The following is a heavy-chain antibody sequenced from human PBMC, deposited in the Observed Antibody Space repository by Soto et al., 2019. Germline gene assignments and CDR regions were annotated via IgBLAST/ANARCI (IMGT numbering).Heavy chain of an antibody. Sequence: WGSLRLSRAASGFTFSSYAMKWVRQAPGKGLEWVSLIGESGTPTYYADSVKGRFTISRDNSGNTLFLEMYSLRAEDTAVYYCARYIPGVRYYGMDVWGQGTTVTVSS. CDR3: ARYIPGVRYYGMDV. J-gene: IGHJ6*02. CDR1: GFTFSSYA. V-gene: IGHV3-23*01. D-gene: IGHD2-2*01. CDR2: IGESGTPT.